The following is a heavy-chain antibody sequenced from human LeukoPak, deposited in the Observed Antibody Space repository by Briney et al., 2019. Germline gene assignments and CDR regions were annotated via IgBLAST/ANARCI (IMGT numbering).Heavy chain of an antibody. Sequence: SETLSLTCTVSGGPISSYYWSWIRQPPGKGLEWIGYIYYSGSTNYNPSLKSRVTISVDTSKNQFSLKLSSVTAADTAVYYCARGDYYDSSGYYWDYWGQGTLVTVSS. CDR3: ARGDYYDSSGYYWDY. CDR2: IYYSGST. J-gene: IGHJ4*02. D-gene: IGHD3-22*01. CDR1: GGPISSYY. V-gene: IGHV4-59*01.